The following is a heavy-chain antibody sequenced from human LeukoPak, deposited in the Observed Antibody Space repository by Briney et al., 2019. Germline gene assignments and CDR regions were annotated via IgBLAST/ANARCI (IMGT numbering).Heavy chain of an antibody. J-gene: IGHJ4*02. Sequence: PGGSLRLSCAASGFTFSSYAMHWVRQAPGKGLEWVAVISCDGSNKYYADSVKGRFTISRDNSKNTLYLQMNSLRAEDTAVYYCARDSRMTRDDYWGQGTLVTVSS. CDR1: GFTFSSYA. CDR2: ISCDGSNK. D-gene: IGHD2-8*01. CDR3: ARDSRMTRDDY. V-gene: IGHV3-30*04.